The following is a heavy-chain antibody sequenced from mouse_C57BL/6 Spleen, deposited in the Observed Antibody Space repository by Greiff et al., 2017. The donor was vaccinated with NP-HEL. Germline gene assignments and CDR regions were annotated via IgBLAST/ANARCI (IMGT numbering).Heavy chain of an antibody. D-gene: IGHD1-1*01. CDR3: ASGGRVGA. V-gene: IGHV1-50*01. J-gene: IGHJ3*01. CDR2: IDPSDSYT. CDR1: GYTFTSYW. Sequence: VQLQQSGAELVKPGASVKLSCKASGYTFTSYWMQWVKQRPGQGLEWIGEIDPSDSYTNYNQKFKGKATLTVDTSSSTAYMQLSSLTSEDSAVYSGASGGRVGAWRQEALVTVSA.